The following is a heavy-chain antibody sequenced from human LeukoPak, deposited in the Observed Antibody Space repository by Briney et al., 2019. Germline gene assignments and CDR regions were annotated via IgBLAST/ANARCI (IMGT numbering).Heavy chain of an antibody. D-gene: IGHD4-17*01. CDR3: ARDLVTVTKGFDI. CDR2: ISYIGST. V-gene: IGHV4-59*11. J-gene: IGHJ3*02. Sequence: SETLSLTCAVSADSFSSHYWTWIRQPPGKGLEWIGYISYIGSTNYNPSLKSRVTISIATSKNQFSLKLSSVTAAATAVYYCARDLVTVTKGFDIWGQGTMVSVSS. CDR1: ADSFSSHY.